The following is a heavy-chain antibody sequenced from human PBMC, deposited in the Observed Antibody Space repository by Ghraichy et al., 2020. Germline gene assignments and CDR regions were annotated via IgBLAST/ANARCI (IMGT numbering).Heavy chain of an antibody. V-gene: IGHV4-39*01. J-gene: IGHJ4*02. D-gene: IGHD3-22*01. CDR2: IYYSGNT. Sequence: SQTLSLTCTVSGGSISSSSYYWGWIRQPPRKGLEWIGNIYYSGNTYYNPSLKSRVTISVDTSKNQFSLKLNSVTAADTAVYYCATQGDYYDSGGFDWGQGTLVIVSS. CDR3: ATQGDYYDSGGFD. CDR1: GGSISSSSYY.